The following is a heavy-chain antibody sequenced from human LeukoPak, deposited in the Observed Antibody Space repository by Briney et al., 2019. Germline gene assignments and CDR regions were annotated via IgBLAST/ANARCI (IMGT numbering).Heavy chain of an antibody. J-gene: IGHJ5*02. V-gene: IGHV1-69*13. Sequence: SVKDSCKASGGTFSSYAVSWVRQAPGQGLEWMGGIIPIFGTANYAQKFQGRVTITADESTSTAYMELSSLRSEDTAVYYCARDHGSGSYYLNWFDPWGQGTLVTVSS. CDR3: ARDHGSGSYYLNWFDP. CDR2: IIPIFGTA. D-gene: IGHD3-10*01. CDR1: GGTFSSYA.